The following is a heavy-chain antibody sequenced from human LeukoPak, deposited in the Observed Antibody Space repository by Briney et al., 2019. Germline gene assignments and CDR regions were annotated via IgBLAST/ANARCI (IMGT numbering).Heavy chain of an antibody. Sequence: PGKSLRLSCAASGFTFSSYSMNWVRQAPGKGLEWVSSISSSSSYIYYADSVKGRFTISRDNAKNSLYLQMNSLRAEDTAVYYCARDRVRSLDYWGQGTLVTVSS. V-gene: IGHV3-21*01. CDR2: ISSSSSYI. CDR1: GFTFSSYS. CDR3: ARDRVRSLDY. J-gene: IGHJ4*02. D-gene: IGHD3-3*01.